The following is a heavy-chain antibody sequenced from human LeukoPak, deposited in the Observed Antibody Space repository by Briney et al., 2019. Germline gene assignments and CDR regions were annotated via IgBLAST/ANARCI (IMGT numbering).Heavy chain of an antibody. CDR1: GFTFSSYA. CDR2: ISYDGSNK. V-gene: IGHV3-30-3*01. D-gene: IGHD3-22*01. J-gene: IGHJ4*02. Sequence: GGSLRLSCAASGFTFSSYAMHWVRQAPGKGLEWVAVISYDGSNKCYADSVKGRFTISRDNSKNTLYLQMNSLRAEDTAVYYCARTYYYDSSGYPFRYWGQGTLVTVSS. CDR3: ARTYYYDSSGYPFRY.